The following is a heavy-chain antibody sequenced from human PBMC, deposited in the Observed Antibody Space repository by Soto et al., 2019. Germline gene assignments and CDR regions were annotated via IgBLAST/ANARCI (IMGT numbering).Heavy chain of an antibody. CDR1: GGSISSYY. CDR2: IYYSGST. Sequence: SETLSLTCTVSGGSISSYYWSWLRQPPGKGLEWIGYIYYSGSTNYNPSLKSRVTISVDTSKNQFSLKLSSVTAADTAVYYCAREGAAAGPLTNWGQGTLVTVSS. D-gene: IGHD6-13*01. CDR3: AREGAAAGPLTN. J-gene: IGHJ4*02. V-gene: IGHV4-59*01.